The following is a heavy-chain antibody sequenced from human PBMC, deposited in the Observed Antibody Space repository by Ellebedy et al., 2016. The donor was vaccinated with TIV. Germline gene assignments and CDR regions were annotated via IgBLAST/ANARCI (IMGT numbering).Heavy chain of an antibody. D-gene: IGHD2-2*01. CDR1: GGSFSGYH. V-gene: IGHV4-34*01. CDR3: ARVKGLGYCTSNNCFYYGMDV. J-gene: IGHJ6*02. Sequence: SQTLSLTXXVSGGSFSGYHWSWIRQPPGKGLEWIGEVTHGGITKYNPSLKSRVTISVDTSKNQFSLKLSSGTAADTAVYYCARVKGLGYCTSNNCFYYGMDVWGQGTTVTVSS. CDR2: VTHGGIT.